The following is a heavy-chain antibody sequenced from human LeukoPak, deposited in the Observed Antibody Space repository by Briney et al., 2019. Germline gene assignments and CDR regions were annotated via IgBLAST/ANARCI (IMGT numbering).Heavy chain of an antibody. D-gene: IGHD2-2*01. CDR1: GYTFTTYG. CDR2: VSGYTGNT. V-gene: IGHV1-18*01. J-gene: IGHJ4*02. Sequence: ASVKVSCKTSGYTFTTYGVSWVRQAPGQGLEWMGWVSGYTGNTNYAERFQGRVTMTTDTSTSKVYMELTRLRSDDTAVYYCARGEVSASLYYFDFWGQGTLVTVS. CDR3: ARGEVSASLYYFDF.